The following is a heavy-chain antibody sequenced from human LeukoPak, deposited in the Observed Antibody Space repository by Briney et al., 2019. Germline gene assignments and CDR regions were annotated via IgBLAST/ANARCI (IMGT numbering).Heavy chain of an antibody. CDR2: MNPNSGNT. Sequence: ASVKVSCKASGYTFTSYDINWVRQATGQGLEWMGWMNPNSGNTGYAQKFQGRVTMTRNTSISTAYMELSSLRSEDTAVYYCAREFRGPIAAAGLDAFDIWGQGTMVTVSS. V-gene: IGHV1-8*01. CDR3: AREFRGPIAAAGLDAFDI. J-gene: IGHJ3*02. D-gene: IGHD6-13*01. CDR1: GYTFTSYD.